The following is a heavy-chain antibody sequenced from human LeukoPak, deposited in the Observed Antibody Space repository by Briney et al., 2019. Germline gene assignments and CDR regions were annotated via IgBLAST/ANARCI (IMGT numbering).Heavy chain of an antibody. CDR1: GFTFSSYA. CDR3: ATAGGATFDY. D-gene: IGHD1-26*01. V-gene: IGHV3-30*04. Sequence: GGSLRLSCAAPGFTFSSYAMHWVRQAPGKGLEWVAVISYDGSNKYYADSVKGRFTISRDNSKNTLYLQMNSLRAEDTAVYYCATAGGATFDYWGQGTLVTVSS. CDR2: ISYDGSNK. J-gene: IGHJ4*02.